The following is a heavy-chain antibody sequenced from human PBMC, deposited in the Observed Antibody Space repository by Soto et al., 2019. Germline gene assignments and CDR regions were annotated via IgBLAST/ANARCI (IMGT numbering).Heavy chain of an antibody. Sequence: PGGSLRLSCAASGFTFSSHSMHWVRQAPGKGLEWVAVISYDGSNKYYADSVKGRFTISRDNSKNTLYLQMNSLRAEDTAVYYCAKYASSWTVFDYWGQGNLVTVAS. J-gene: IGHJ4*02. CDR2: ISYDGSNK. D-gene: IGHD6-13*01. CDR3: AKYASSWTVFDY. CDR1: GFTFSSHS. V-gene: IGHV3-30-3*01.